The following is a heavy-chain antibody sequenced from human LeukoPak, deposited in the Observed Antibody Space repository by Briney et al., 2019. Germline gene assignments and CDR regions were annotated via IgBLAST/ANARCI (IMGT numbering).Heavy chain of an antibody. CDR1: GVSISSGGYY. V-gene: IGHV4-31*03. CDR3: ASGDNDPLFDY. CDR2: IYYSGST. Sequence: PSETLSLTCTVSGVSISSGGYYWSWIRQHPGKGLVWIGYIYYSGSTNYNPSLQGRAIISLDTSRNQFSLKLSSVTAADTAVYYCASGDNDPLFDYWGQGTLVTVSS. J-gene: IGHJ4*02. D-gene: IGHD1-1*01.